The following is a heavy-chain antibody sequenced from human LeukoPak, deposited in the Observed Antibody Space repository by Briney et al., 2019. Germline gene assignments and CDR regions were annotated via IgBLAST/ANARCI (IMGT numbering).Heavy chain of an antibody. J-gene: IGHJ4*02. D-gene: IGHD3-9*01. V-gene: IGHV1-2*06. CDR3: ARVGEIRYFDWAPPYNDL. CDR2: INPNGGGT. Sequence: ASVKVSCKASGYSFTGYYMHWVRQAPGQGLEWMGRINPNGGGTNYAQKFQGRVTMTRETSISTAYMELSRLRSDDTAVYVCARVGEIRYFDWAPPYNDLWGQGTLVTVSS. CDR1: GYSFTGYY.